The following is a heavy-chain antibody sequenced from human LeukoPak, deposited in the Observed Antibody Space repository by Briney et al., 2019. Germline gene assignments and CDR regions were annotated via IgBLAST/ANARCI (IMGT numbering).Heavy chain of an antibody. J-gene: IGHJ4*02. CDR1: GFTFSSYA. CDR2: ISGSGGST. V-gene: IGHV3-23*01. D-gene: IGHD3-3*01. CDR3: AKDLLHYDFWSGYPWGAFDY. Sequence: GGSLRLSCAASGFTFSSYAMSWVRQAPGKGLEWLSAISGSGGSTYYADSVKGRFTISRDNSKNTLYLQMNSLRAEDTAVYYCAKDLLHYDFWSGYPWGAFDYWGQGTLVTVSS.